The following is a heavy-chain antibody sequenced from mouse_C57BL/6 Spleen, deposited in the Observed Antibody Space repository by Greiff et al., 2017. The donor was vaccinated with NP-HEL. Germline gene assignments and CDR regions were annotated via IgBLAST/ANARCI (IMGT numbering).Heavy chain of an antibody. Sequence: QVKLQESGAELARPGASVKMSCKASGYTFTSYTMHWVKQRPGQGLEWIGYINPSSGYTKYNQKFKDKATLTADKSSSTAYMQLSSLTSEDSAVYYCARAYYDYDGGYAMDYWGQGTSVTVSS. CDR1: GYTFTSYT. J-gene: IGHJ4*01. D-gene: IGHD2-4*01. CDR3: ARAYYDYDGGYAMDY. CDR2: INPSSGYT. V-gene: IGHV1-4*01.